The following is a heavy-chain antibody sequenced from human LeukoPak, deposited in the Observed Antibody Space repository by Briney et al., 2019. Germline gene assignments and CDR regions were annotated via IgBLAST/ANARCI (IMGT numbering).Heavy chain of an antibody. CDR1: GFTFSSYG. J-gene: IGHJ4*02. D-gene: IGHD6-13*01. Sequence: GGSLRLSCAASGFTFSSYGMSWVRQAPGKGLEWVSSISSSSSYIYYADSVKGRFTISRDNAKNSLYLQMNSLRAEDTAVYYCARGVIAAQAVYWGQGTLVTVSS. V-gene: IGHV3-21*01. CDR2: ISSSSSYI. CDR3: ARGVIAAQAVY.